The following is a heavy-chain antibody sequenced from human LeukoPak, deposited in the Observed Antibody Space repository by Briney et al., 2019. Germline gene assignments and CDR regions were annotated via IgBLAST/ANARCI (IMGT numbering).Heavy chain of an antibody. CDR3: AGRIAAAGPYYYYSMDV. CDR2: IYYSGST. V-gene: IGHV4-39*01. CDR1: GGSISSSSYY. J-gene: IGHJ6*02. D-gene: IGHD6-13*01. Sequence: SQTLSLTCTVSGGSISSSSYYWGWIRQPPGKGLEWIGRIYYSGSTYYNPSLKSRVTISVDTSKNQFSLKLSSVTAADTAVYYCAGRIAAAGPYYYYSMDVWGQGTTVTVSS.